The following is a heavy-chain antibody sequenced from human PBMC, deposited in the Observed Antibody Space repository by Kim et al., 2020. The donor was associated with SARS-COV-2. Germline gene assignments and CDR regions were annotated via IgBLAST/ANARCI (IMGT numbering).Heavy chain of an antibody. J-gene: IGHJ3*02. V-gene: IGHV3-30*04. D-gene: IGHD6-13*01. CDR1: GFTFSSYA. CDR3: ARVRYSSSWYLLYAFDI. Sequence: GGSLRLSCAASGFTFSSYAMHWVRQAPGKGLEWVAVISYDGSNKYYADSVKGRFTISRDNSKNTLYLQMNSLRAEDTAVYYCARVRYSSSWYLLYAFDI. CDR2: ISYDGSNK.